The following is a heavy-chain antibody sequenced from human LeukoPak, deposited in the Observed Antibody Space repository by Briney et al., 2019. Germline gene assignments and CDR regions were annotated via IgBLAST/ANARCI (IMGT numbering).Heavy chain of an antibody. Sequence: PPRSLRLSCAPDASTFSSYSMNWVRQAARNGLEWDSSISSGKSYTKYTDSVKGRFAISRDSAKNSLYLLLNSRRAEDTAVYYCARVQPSGDYAALDIWGQGTMVTVSS. V-gene: IGHV3-21*01. D-gene: IGHD4-17*01. CDR1: ASTFSSYS. J-gene: IGHJ3*02. CDR3: ARVQPSGDYAALDI. CDR2: ISSGKSYT.